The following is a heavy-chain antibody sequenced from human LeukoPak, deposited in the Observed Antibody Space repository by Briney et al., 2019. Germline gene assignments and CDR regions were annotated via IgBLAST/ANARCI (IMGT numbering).Heavy chain of an antibody. CDR3: ARGHIAAAGSFDY. CDR2: ISYSSRYT. CDR1: GFAFSDYY. J-gene: IGHJ4*02. V-gene: IGHV3-11*05. Sequence: GGSLRLSCAASGFAFSDYYMSWIRQAPGKGLEWVSSISYSSRYTNYADSVKGRFAISRDNTKKSLFLQVNSLTADDTALYYCARGHIAAAGSFDYWGQGTLVTVSS. D-gene: IGHD6-13*01.